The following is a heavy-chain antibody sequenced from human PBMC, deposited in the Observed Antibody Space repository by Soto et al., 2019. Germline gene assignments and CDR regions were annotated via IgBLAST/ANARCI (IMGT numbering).Heavy chain of an antibody. D-gene: IGHD4-17*01. Sequence: SETLSLTCTVSGGSISSSSYYWGWIRQPPGKGLEWIGSIYYSGSTYYNPSLKSRVTISVDTSKNQFSLKLSSVTAADTAVYYCARQFPLMTTVVSYYYYYMDVWGKGTTVTVSS. CDR3: ARQFPLMTTVVSYYYYYMDV. CDR2: IYYSGST. CDR1: GGSISSSSYY. J-gene: IGHJ6*03. V-gene: IGHV4-39*01.